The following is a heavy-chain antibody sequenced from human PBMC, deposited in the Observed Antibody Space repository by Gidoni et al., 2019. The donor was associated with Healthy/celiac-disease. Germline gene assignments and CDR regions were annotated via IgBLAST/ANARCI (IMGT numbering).Heavy chain of an antibody. V-gene: IGHV3-30-3*01. CDR1: GFTFGSYA. CDR3: ARDRYEDGWFDP. CDR2: ISYDGSNK. Sequence: QVQLVESGGGVVQPGRSLRLSCAASGFTFGSYAMHWVRQAPGKGLEWVAVISYDGSNKYYADSVKGRFTISRDYSKNTLYLQMNSLRAEDTAVYYCARDRYEDGWFDPWGQGTLVTVSS. D-gene: IGHD2-2*01. J-gene: IGHJ5*02.